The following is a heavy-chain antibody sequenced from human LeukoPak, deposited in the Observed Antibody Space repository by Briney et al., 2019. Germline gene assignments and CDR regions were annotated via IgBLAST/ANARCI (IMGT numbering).Heavy chain of an antibody. CDR1: GGSFSGYY. Sequence: SETLSLTCAVYGGSFSGYYWSWIRQPPGKGLEWIGEINHSGSTNYNPSLKSRVTISVDTSKNQFSLKLSSVTAADTAVYYCAGQKWLRLRGYFDYWGQGTLVTVSS. V-gene: IGHV4-34*01. D-gene: IGHD5-12*01. CDR3: AGQKWLRLRGYFDY. J-gene: IGHJ4*02. CDR2: INHSGST.